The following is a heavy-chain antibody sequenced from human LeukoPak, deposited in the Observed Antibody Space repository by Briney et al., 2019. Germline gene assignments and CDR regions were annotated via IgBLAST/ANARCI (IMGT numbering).Heavy chain of an antibody. CDR3: ARDIVVVPAAMTANWFDP. CDR1: GDSVSSNSAA. D-gene: IGHD2-2*01. J-gene: IGHJ5*02. CDR2: TYYRSKWYN. Sequence: SQTLSLTCAISGDSVSSNSAAWNWIRQSPSRGLEWLGRTYYRSKWYNDYAVSVKSRITINPDTSKSQFSLQLNSVAPEDTAVYYCARDIVVVPAAMTANWFDPWGQGTLVTVSS. V-gene: IGHV6-1*01.